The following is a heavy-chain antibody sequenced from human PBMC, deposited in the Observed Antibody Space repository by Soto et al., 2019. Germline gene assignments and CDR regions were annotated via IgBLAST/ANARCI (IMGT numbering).Heavy chain of an antibody. D-gene: IGHD5-12*01. J-gene: IGHJ4*02. V-gene: IGHV5-51*01. CDR1: GYDFAWTW. CDR3: ARLVGAYDSYFDH. CDR2: IYPGDSET. Sequence: PGESLKISCKASGYDFAWTWIGWVRQLPGKGLDWLGIIYPGDSETRYSPSFRGQVTFSVDMSISTAYLQWSSLKTSDIAIYYCARLVGAYDSYFDHWGQGTRVTV.